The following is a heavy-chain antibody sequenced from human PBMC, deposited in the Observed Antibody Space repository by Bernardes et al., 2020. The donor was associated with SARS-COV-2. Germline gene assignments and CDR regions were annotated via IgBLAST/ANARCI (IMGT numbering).Heavy chain of an antibody. V-gene: IGHV3-30*03. CDR1: GFDFSDYW. J-gene: IGHJ4*02. CDR2: ILHDGSKK. Sequence: GGSLRLSCAGSGFDFSDYWMTWVRQAPGKGLEWVAVILHDGSKKYYRDSVKGRFTISRDNSRNTVYLEMNSLRAEDTAVYYCARTDYWGQGTLVTVSS. CDR3: ARTDY.